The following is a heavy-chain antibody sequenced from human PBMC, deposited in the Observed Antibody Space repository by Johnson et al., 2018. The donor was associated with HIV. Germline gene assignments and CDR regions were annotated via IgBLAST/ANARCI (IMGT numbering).Heavy chain of an antibody. Sequence: QVQLVESGGGLVKPGRSLRLSCAASGFSLSDYAIHWVRQAPVKGLEWVAVISYDGSNKYYADSVKGRFTISRDNSKNTLYLQMNSLRAEDTAVYYCASSWGNAFDIWGQGTMVTVSS. J-gene: IGHJ3*02. CDR3: ASSWGNAFDI. D-gene: IGHD7-27*01. V-gene: IGHV3-30*04. CDR2: ISYDGSNK. CDR1: GFSLSDYA.